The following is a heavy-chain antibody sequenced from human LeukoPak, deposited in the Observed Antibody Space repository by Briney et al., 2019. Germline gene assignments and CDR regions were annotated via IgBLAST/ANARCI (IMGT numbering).Heavy chain of an antibody. CDR3: ARVYGDYNWYFDL. J-gene: IGHJ2*01. Sequence: SETLSLTCTVSGGSISSYYWSWIRQPPGKGLEWIGYIYYSGSTYYNPSLKSRVTISVDTSKNQFSLKLSSVTAADTAVYYCARVYGDYNWYFDLWGRGTLVTVSS. CDR2: IYYSGST. V-gene: IGHV4-59*12. CDR1: GGSISSYY. D-gene: IGHD4-17*01.